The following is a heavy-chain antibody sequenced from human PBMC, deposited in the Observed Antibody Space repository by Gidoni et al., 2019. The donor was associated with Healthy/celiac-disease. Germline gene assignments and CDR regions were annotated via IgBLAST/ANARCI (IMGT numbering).Heavy chain of an antibody. J-gene: IGHJ4*02. CDR1: GFTFSSYS. D-gene: IGHD6-13*01. Sequence: EVQLVESGGGLVQPGGSLRLSCAASGFTFSSYSRNWVRQAPGKGLEWVAYISSSSSTIYYADSVKGRFTISRDNAKNALYLQMNSLRAEDTAVYYCARGPGYTSFDYWGQGTLVTVSS. CDR2: ISSSSSTI. CDR3: ARGPGYTSFDY. V-gene: IGHV3-48*01.